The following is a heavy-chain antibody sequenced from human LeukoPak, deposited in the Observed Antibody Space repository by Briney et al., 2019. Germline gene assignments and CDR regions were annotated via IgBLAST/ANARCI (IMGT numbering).Heavy chain of an antibody. J-gene: IGHJ6*02. CDR2: ISYDGSNK. Sequence: GGSLRLSCAASGFTFSSYAMHWVRQAPGKGLEWVAVISYDGSNKYYADSVKGRFTISRDNSKNTLYLQMSSLRAEDTAVYYCARVIQEGWYYYYGMDVWGQGTTVTVSS. D-gene: IGHD6-19*01. V-gene: IGHV3-30-3*01. CDR3: ARVIQEGWYYYYGMDV. CDR1: GFTFSSYA.